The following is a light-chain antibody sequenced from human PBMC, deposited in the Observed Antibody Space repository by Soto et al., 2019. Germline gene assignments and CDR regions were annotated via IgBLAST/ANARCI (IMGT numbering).Light chain of an antibody. CDR3: QQRSNCPHLLT. CDR2: DAT. J-gene: IGKJ4*01. V-gene: IGKV3-11*01. Sequence: EIVLTQSPATLSLSPGERATLSCRASQSDSSYLACSNHKTAHAPRNLHYDATNRATGIPARFSGSGSGTDSKLTISSLEPEDFAVYYCQQRSNCPHLLTFGGGTKVDIK. CDR1: QSDSSY.